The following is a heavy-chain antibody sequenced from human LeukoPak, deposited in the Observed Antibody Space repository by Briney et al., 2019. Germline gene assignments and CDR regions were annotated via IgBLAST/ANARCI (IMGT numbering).Heavy chain of an antibody. CDR3: ARGDFWRPTQYYYYYYMDV. CDR2: IYTSGST. Sequence: SQTLSLTCTVSGGSISSGNYYWSWIRQPAGRGLEWFGHIYTSGSTNYNPSLKSRVTISVDMSKDQFSLKLSSVTAADTAVYYCARGDFWRPTQYYYYYYMDVWGKGTTVTVSS. V-gene: IGHV4-61*09. J-gene: IGHJ6*03. CDR1: GGSISSGNYY. D-gene: IGHD3-3*01.